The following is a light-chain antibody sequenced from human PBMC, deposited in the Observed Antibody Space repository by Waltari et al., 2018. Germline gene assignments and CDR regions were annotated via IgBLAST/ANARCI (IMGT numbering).Light chain of an antibody. V-gene: IGKV3-11*01. J-gene: IGKJ5*01. Sequence: EIVLTQSPVTLSLAPGERATLSCWASQSVGSSLAWYQQKPGQAPRPLMYDASNRATGVPARVNGSGSGTDFTLTIISLQSEDSAVYYCQQRSNWPPITFGQGTRLEIK. CDR1: QSVGSS. CDR2: DAS. CDR3: QQRSNWPPIT.